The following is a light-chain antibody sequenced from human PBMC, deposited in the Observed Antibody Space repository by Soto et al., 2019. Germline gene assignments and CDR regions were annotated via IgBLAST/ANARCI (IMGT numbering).Light chain of an antibody. V-gene: IGKV3-15*01. J-gene: IGKJ5*01. CDR2: GAS. CDR3: QQYNNWPPIT. Sequence: EIVMTQSPATLSVSLGERATISCRASQSVSSKLAWYQQKPGQAPRLLIYGASTSVTGIPARFSGSGSGTEFTLTISSLQSEDFAVYYCQQYNNWPPITFGQGTRLEIK. CDR1: QSVSSK.